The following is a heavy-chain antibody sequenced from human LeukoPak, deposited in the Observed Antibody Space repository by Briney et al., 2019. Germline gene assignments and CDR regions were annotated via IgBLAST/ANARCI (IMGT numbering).Heavy chain of an antibody. V-gene: IGHV3-33*06. CDR3: AKDLGPNSSSWYYFDY. CDR1: GFTFSSYG. Sequence: PGGSLGLSCAASGFTFSSYGMHWVRQAPGKGLEWVAVIWYDGSNKYYADSVKGRFTISRDNSKNTLYLQMNSLRAEDTAVYYCAKDLGPNSSSWYYFDYWGQGTLVTVSS. CDR2: IWYDGSNK. D-gene: IGHD6-13*01. J-gene: IGHJ4*02.